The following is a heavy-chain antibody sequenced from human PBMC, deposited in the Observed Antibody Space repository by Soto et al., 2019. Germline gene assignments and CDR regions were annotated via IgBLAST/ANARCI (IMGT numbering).Heavy chain of an antibody. CDR3: ARHRYIWGSYRLYYFDY. Sequence: ASVKVSCKASGYTFTGYYMHWVRQAPGQGLEWMGWINPNSGGTNYAQKFQGWVTMTRDTSISTAYMELSRLRSDDTAVYYCARHRYIWGSYRLYYFDYWGQGTLVTVSS. CDR2: INPNSGGT. D-gene: IGHD3-16*02. CDR1: GYTFTGYY. J-gene: IGHJ4*02. V-gene: IGHV1-2*04.